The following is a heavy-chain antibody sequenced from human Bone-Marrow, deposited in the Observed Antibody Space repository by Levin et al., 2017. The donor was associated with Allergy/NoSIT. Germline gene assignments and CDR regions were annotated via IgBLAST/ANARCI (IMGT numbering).Heavy chain of an antibody. Sequence: ASVKVSCKASGGTFSNSVINWVRQGPGQGLEWMGGITPIFGTASYAQKFQGRVTITADEFTSTAYMELSSLRSEDTAVYYCARERGDLGAFDIWGQGTMVTVSS. CDR2: ITPIFGTA. CDR1: GGTFSNSV. V-gene: IGHV1-69*13. CDR3: ARERGDLGAFDI. D-gene: IGHD3-10*01. J-gene: IGHJ3*02.